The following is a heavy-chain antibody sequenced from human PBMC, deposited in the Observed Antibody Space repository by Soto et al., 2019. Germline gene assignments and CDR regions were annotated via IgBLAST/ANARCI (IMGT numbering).Heavy chain of an antibody. V-gene: IGHV1-69*08. Sequence: QDQLVQSGAEVKKPGSSVKVSCKASGGTFSSHTFSWVRQAPGQGLEWMGRIIPALGTATYAQKFKGRVTITADESATTVYMELNSLRSEDTAVYYCARPAFGDYWYFDLWGRGTLVTVSS. J-gene: IGHJ2*01. CDR1: GGTFSSHT. CDR2: IIPALGTA. D-gene: IGHD4-17*01. CDR3: ARPAFGDYWYFDL.